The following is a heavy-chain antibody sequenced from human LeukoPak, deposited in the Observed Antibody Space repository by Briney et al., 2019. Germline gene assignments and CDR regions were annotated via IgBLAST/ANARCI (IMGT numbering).Heavy chain of an antibody. Sequence: PGGSLRLSCAASGFTFSTYSMNWVRQAPGKGLEWVSSISSGSSYISYADSVKGRFTISRDNAKNSLYLQMNSLRDEDTAVYYCARAPYYYDSSGYPPNLDYWGQGTLVTVSS. V-gene: IGHV3-21*01. J-gene: IGHJ4*02. CDR2: ISSGSSYI. D-gene: IGHD3-22*01. CDR3: ARAPYYYDSSGYPPNLDY. CDR1: GFTFSTYS.